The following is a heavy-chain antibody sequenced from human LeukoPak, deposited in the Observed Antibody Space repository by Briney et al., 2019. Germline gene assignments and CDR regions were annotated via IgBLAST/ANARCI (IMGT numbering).Heavy chain of an antibody. V-gene: IGHV1-8*01. D-gene: IGHD2-2*01. Sequence: GASVKISCKASGYTFTSYDINWVRQATGQGLEWMGWMNPNSGNTGYAQKFQGRVTMTRNTSISTAYMELSSLRSEDTAVYYCARVYCSSTSCYRDWLDPWGQGTLVTVSS. CDR3: ARVYCSSTSCYRDWLDP. CDR1: GYTFTSYD. J-gene: IGHJ5*02. CDR2: MNPNSGNT.